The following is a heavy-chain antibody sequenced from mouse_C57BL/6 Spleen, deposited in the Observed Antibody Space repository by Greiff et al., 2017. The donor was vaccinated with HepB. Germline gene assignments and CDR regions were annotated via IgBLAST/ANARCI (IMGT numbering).Heavy chain of an antibody. CDR1: GFSLTSYG. CDR2: IWSDGST. D-gene: IGHD2-5*01. J-gene: IGHJ2*01. Sequence: VQLQQSGPGLVAPSQSLSITCTVSGFSLTSYGVHWVRQPPGKGLEWLVVIWSDGSTTYNSALKSRLSISKDNSKSQVFLKMNSLQTDDTAMYYCARHPLYSNYAFDYWGQGTTLTVSS. V-gene: IGHV2-6-1*01. CDR3: ARHPLYSNYAFDY.